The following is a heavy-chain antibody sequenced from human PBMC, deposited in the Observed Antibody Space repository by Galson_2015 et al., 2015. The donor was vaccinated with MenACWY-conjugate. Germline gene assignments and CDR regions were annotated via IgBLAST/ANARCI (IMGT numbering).Heavy chain of an antibody. CDR1: GFTFSSYG. D-gene: IGHD2-21*02. CDR3: AKARRGRVVVTATTDY. V-gene: IGHV3-30*18. CDR2: ISYDGSNK. Sequence: SLRLSCAASGFTFSSYGMHWVRQAPGKGLEWVAVISYDGSNKYYADPVKGRFTISRDNSKNTLYLQMNSLRAEDTAVYYCAKARRGRVVVTATTDYWGQGTLVTVSS. J-gene: IGHJ4*02.